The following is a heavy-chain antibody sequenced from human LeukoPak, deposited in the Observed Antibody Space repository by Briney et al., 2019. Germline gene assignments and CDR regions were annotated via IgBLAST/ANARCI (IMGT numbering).Heavy chain of an antibody. D-gene: IGHD5-12*01. V-gene: IGHV1-69*04. CDR2: IIPIFGIA. Sequence: ASVKVSCKASGGTFSSDAISWVRQAPGQGLEWMGRIIPIFGIANYAQKFQGRVTITADKSTSTAYMELSSLRSEDTAVYYCASRYSGYPVYYYYGMDVWGQGTTVTVSS. J-gene: IGHJ6*02. CDR1: GGTFSSDA. CDR3: ASRYSGYPVYYYYGMDV.